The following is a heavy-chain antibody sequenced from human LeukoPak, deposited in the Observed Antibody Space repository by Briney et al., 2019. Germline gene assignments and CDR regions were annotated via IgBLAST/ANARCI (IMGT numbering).Heavy chain of an antibody. CDR2: IYYSGDT. Sequence: PSETLSLTCTVSRGSISGYSWSWIRQSPGGGLEWIGYIYYSGDTAYNPSLRSRVTLSVDTSKNQFSLQRRSVTAADTAVYYCARVGHYYDSSGYYYYYYYYYMDVWGKGTTVTVSS. D-gene: IGHD3-22*01. V-gene: IGHV4-59*08. J-gene: IGHJ6*03. CDR3: ARVGHYYDSSGYYYYYYYYYMDV. CDR1: RGSISGYS.